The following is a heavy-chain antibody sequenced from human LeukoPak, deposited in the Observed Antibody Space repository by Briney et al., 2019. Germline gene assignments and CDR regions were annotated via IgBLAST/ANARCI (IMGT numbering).Heavy chain of an antibody. CDR3: AVDYSIKGFVY. J-gene: IGHJ4*02. CDR1: GYSISSGYY. Sequence: KPSETLSLTCTVSGYSISSGYYWGWIRQPPGKGLEWIGSIYHSGSTYYNPSLKSRVTISVDTSKNQFSLKLSSVTAADTAVYYCAVDYSIKGFVYWGQGTLVTVSS. D-gene: IGHD4-11*01. V-gene: IGHV4-38-2*02. CDR2: IYHSGST.